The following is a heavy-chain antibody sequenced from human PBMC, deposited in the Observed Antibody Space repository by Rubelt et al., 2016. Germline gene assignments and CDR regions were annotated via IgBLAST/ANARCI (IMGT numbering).Heavy chain of an antibody. V-gene: IGHV3-11*06. Sequence: ADSVKGRFTISRDNAKNSLYLQMNSLRAEDTAVYYCARESERRFSLSPSNDYWGQGTLVTVSS. D-gene: IGHD3-16*02. J-gene: IGHJ4*02. CDR3: ARESERRFSLSPSNDY.